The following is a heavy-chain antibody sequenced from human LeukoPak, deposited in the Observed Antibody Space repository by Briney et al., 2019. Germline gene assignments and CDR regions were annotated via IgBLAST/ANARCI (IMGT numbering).Heavy chain of an antibody. V-gene: IGHV4-4*07. CDR2: IFSSGST. CDR3: ARVLHGDYKYYFDY. D-gene: IGHD4-17*01. J-gene: IGHJ4*02. CDR1: GGSISGYY. Sequence: SETLCLTCTVSGGSISGYYWTWIRQPAGKGLEWIGRIFSSGSTNYNPSLKSRVTMSVDTSKNQFSLKVSSVTAADTALYYCARVLHGDYKYYFDYWGQGTLVTVSS.